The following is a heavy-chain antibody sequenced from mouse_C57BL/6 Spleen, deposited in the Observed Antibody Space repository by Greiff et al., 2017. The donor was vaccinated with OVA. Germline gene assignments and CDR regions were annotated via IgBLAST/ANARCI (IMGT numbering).Heavy chain of an antibody. CDR1: GFTFSDYY. CDR3: ARVWDDYFDY. Sequence: EVQVVESEGGLVQPGSSMKLSCTASGFTFSDYYMAWVRQVPEKGLEWVANINYDGSSTYYLDSLKSRFIISRDNAKNILYLQMSSLKSEDTATYYCARVWDDYFDYWGQGTTLTVSS. D-gene: IGHD4-1*01. CDR2: INYDGSST. V-gene: IGHV5-16*01. J-gene: IGHJ2*01.